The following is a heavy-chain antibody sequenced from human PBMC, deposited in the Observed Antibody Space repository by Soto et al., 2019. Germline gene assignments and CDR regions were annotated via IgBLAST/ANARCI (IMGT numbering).Heavy chain of an antibody. CDR1: GFTFSSYS. D-gene: IGHD6-13*01. Sequence: GGSLRLSCAASGFTFSSYSMNWVRQAPGKGLEWVSSISSSSSYIYYADSVKGRFTISRDNAKNSLYLQMNSLRAEDTAVYYCARGGAGAAAGLPYYYYYGMDVWGQGTTVTVSS. J-gene: IGHJ6*02. CDR2: ISSSSSYI. CDR3: ARGGAGAAAGLPYYYYYGMDV. V-gene: IGHV3-21*01.